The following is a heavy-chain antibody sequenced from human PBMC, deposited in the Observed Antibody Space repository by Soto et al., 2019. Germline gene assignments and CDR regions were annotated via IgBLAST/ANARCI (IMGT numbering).Heavy chain of an antibody. D-gene: IGHD2-21*02. CDR1: GGSISSSSYY. CDR2: IYYSGST. CDR3: ARHVDSYIYYYYYGMDV. Sequence: QLQLQESGPGLVKPSETLSLTCTVSGGSISSSSYYWGWIRQPPGKGLEWIGSIYYSGSTYYNPSLKSRVTISVDTSKNQFSLKLSSVTAADTAVYYCARHVDSYIYYYYYGMDVWGQGTTVTVSS. J-gene: IGHJ6*02. V-gene: IGHV4-39*01.